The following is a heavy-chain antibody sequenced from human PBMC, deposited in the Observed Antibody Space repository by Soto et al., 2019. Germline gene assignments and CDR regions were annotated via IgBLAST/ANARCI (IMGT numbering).Heavy chain of an antibody. V-gene: IGHV1-69*08. Sequence: QVQLVQSGAEVKKPGSSVKVSCKASGGTFSSYTISWVRQAPGQGLEWMGRIIPILGVANYAQKVQGSVTITADKSKSTAYMELSSLRSEDTAVYYCARERGAYCSRTSCRGENWFDPWGQGTLVTVSS. J-gene: IGHJ5*02. CDR2: IIPILGVA. CDR1: GGTFSSYT. CDR3: ARERGAYCSRTSCRGENWFDP. D-gene: IGHD2-2*01.